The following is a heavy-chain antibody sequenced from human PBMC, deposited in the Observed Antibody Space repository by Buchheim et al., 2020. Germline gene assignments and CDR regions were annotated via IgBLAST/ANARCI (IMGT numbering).Heavy chain of an antibody. J-gene: IGHJ6*02. CDR3: ARGSSSRSVLGSRDV. D-gene: IGHD6-13*01. CDR2: INSDGSST. CDR1: RFTFSRHW. V-gene: IGHV3-74*01. Sequence: EVQLVESGGGLVQPGGSLRLSCAASRFTFSRHWMHWVRQAPGKGLVWVSRINSDGSSTSYADSVKGRFTMSRDNTKNTLFLQMSSRRAEDTAVYYCARGSSSRSVLGSRDVWGQGTT.